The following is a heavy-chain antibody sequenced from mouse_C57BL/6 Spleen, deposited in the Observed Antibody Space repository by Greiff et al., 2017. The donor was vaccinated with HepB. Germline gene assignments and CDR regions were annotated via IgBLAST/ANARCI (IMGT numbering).Heavy chain of an antibody. CDR3: ARRSITPGYFDV. J-gene: IGHJ1*03. D-gene: IGHD1-1*01. V-gene: IGHV1-9*01. Sequence: QVQLQQSGAELMKPGASVKLSCKATGYTFTGYWIEWVKQRPGHGLEWIGEILPGSGSTNYNEKFKGKATFTADTSSNTAYMKLSSLTTEDSAIYYCARRSITPGYFDVWGTGTTVTVSS. CDR2: ILPGSGST. CDR1: GYTFTGYW.